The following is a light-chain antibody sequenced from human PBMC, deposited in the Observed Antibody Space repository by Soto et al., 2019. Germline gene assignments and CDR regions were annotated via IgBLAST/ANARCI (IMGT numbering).Light chain of an antibody. Sequence: DIVMTQSPDSLSVSLGERATINCKSGQSVLSSSNNVNYLGWYQQKPGQPPKLLISGVSIRGLGVPDRFSSSGSGTDFTLTISSLEADDVAVYYCEQYYSAPFTFGQGTRLEIK. J-gene: IGKJ5*01. CDR2: GVS. V-gene: IGKV4-1*01. CDR3: EQYYSAPFT. CDR1: QSVLSSSNNVNY.